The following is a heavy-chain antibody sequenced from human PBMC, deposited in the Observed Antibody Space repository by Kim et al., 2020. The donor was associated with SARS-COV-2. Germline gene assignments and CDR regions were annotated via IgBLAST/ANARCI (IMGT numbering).Heavy chain of an antibody. CDR2: INHSGST. V-gene: IGHV4-34*01. J-gene: IGHJ2*01. CDR3: ARIQPEWEGYYYDSRAYWYFDL. Sequence: SETLSLTCAVYGGSFSGYYWSWIRQPPGKGLEWIGEINHSGSTNYNPSLKSRVTISVDTSKNQFSLKLSSVTAADTAVYYCARIQPEWEGYYYDSRAYWYFDLWGRGTLVTVSS. CDR1: GGSFSGYY. D-gene: IGHD3-22*01.